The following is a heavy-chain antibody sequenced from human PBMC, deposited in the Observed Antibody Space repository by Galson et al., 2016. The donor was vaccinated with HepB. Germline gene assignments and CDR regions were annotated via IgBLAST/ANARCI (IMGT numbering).Heavy chain of an antibody. CDR3: ARETVGDGGLYGMDV. CDR1: GFSVSRSC. V-gene: IGHV3-53*01. CDR2: FYSGGST. D-gene: IGHD1-26*01. J-gene: IGHJ6*02. Sequence: SLRLSCAVSGFSVSRSCMNWVRQAPGKGLEWVSVFYSGGSTYYADSVKGRFIISRDNSKNTLFLQMNGLRAEDTAVYYCARETVGDGGLYGMDVWGRGTTVTVSS.